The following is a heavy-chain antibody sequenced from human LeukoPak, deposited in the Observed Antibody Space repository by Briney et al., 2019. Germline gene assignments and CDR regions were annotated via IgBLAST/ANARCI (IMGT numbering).Heavy chain of an antibody. J-gene: IGHJ6*03. V-gene: IGHV1-8*01. Sequence: ASVKVSCKASGYTFTSYDINWVRQAPGQGLEWMGWMNPNSGNTGYAQKFQGRVTMTRNTSISTAYMELSSLRSEDTAVYYCARALRIVVVPAASDYYYYMDVWGKGTTVTVSS. CDR1: GYTFTSYD. CDR2: MNPNSGNT. D-gene: IGHD2-2*01. CDR3: ARALRIVVVPAASDYYYYMDV.